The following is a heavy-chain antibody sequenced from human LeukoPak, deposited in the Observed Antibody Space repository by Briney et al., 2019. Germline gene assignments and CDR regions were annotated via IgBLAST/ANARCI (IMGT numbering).Heavy chain of an antibody. Sequence: SVKVPCKASGGTFSSYAISWVRQAPGQGLEWMGVIIPIFGTANYAQKFQGRVTITTDESTSTAYMELSSLRSEDTAVYYCARGPTYYDFWSGYPYFDYWGQGTLVTVSS. CDR3: ARGPTYYDFWSGYPYFDY. CDR2: IIPIFGTA. J-gene: IGHJ4*02. V-gene: IGHV1-69*05. D-gene: IGHD3-3*01. CDR1: GGTFSSYA.